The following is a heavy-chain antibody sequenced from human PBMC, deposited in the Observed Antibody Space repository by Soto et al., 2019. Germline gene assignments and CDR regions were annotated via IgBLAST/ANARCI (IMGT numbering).Heavy chain of an antibody. CDR3: ERAGRTYDILTGTDTALYYSYGMDV. CDR2: IIPILGIA. D-gene: IGHD3-9*01. J-gene: IGHJ6*02. CDR1: GGTFSSYT. Sequence: QVQLVQSGAEVKKPGSSVKVSCKASGGTFSSYTISWVRQAPGQGLEWMGRIIPILGIANYAQKFQGRVTITADKSTSTAYMGLSSLRSDDTAVYYCERAGRTYDILTGTDTALYYSYGMDVWGQGTTVTVSS. V-gene: IGHV1-69*02.